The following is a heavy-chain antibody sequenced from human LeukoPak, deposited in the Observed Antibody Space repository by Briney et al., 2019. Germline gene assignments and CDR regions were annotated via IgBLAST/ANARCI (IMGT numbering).Heavy chain of an antibody. Sequence: GRSLRLSCAASGFTFDDYAMHWVRQAPGKGLEWVSGIRGSGGGTYYSDSVKGRFTISRDNSKNTLYLQMISLRAEHTAVYYCAKVKRAYDFSDAFDMWGQGTMVTVSS. D-gene: IGHD3-3*01. CDR2: IRGSGGGT. CDR1: GFTFDDYA. J-gene: IGHJ3*02. CDR3: AKVKRAYDFSDAFDM. V-gene: IGHV3-23*01.